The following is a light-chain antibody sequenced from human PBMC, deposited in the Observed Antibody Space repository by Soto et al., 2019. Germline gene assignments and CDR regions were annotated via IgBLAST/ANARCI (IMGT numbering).Light chain of an antibody. CDR1: QGISSY. CDR2: AAS. CDR3: QQYYSYPRT. J-gene: IGKJ1*01. V-gene: IGKV1-8*01. Sequence: AILLTQSPSSLSASVGDRVTITCRASQGISSYLAWYQQKPGKAPKLLIYAASTLQSGVPSRFSGSGSGTDFTLTISCLQSEDFATYYCQQYYSYPRTFGQGTKGDI.